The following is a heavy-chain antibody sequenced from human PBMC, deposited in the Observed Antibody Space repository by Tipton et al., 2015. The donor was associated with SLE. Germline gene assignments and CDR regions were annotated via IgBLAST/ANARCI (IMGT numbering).Heavy chain of an antibody. J-gene: IGHJ4*02. CDR2: IYYGRST. CDR3: ARDLGSSGSFDY. D-gene: IGHD6-13*01. CDR1: GGSIISSTYF. V-gene: IGHV4-39*07. Sequence: TLSLTCTVSGGSIISSTYFWAWIRQPPGKGLEWIGSIYYGRSTYYSPSLKSRVTISVDTSKNQFSLKLSSVTAADTAVYYCARDLGSSGSFDYWGQGTLVTVSS.